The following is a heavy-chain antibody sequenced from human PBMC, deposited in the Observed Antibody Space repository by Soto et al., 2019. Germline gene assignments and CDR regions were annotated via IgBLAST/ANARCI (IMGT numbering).Heavy chain of an antibody. CDR2: IIPIFGTA. J-gene: IGHJ4*02. Sequence: QVQLVQSGAEVKKPGSSVKVSCQASGGTFSSYAISWVRQAPGHGLEWMGGIIPIFGTANYAQKFQGRVTITADESTSTAYMELSSLRSEDTAVYDCARALSIAVAGTEFDYWGQGTLVTVSS. V-gene: IGHV1-69*01. CDR3: ARALSIAVAGTEFDY. CDR1: GGTFSSYA. D-gene: IGHD6-19*01.